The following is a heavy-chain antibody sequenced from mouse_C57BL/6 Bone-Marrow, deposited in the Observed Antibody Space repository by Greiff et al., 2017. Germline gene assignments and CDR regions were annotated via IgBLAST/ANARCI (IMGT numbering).Heavy chain of an antibody. CDR3: ARGTGNAMDY. Sequence: VQLQQSGAELVRPGTSVKMSCKASGYTFTTYWIGWAKQRPGHGLEWIGDIYPGGGYTNYNEKFKGKATLTADKSSSTAYMQFSSLTSEDSAIYYCARGTGNAMDYWGQGTSVTVSS. CDR2: IYPGGGYT. J-gene: IGHJ4*01. D-gene: IGHD4-1*01. CDR1: GYTFTTYW. V-gene: IGHV1-63*01.